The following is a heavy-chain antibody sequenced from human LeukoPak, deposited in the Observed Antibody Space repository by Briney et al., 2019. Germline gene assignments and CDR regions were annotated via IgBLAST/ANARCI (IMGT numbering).Heavy chain of an antibody. CDR3: ARYYYASASDY. D-gene: IGHD3-10*01. Sequence: GGSLTLSCTASGFTFSSYWMTWVRQTPEKGLEWVANIRQDGGKKDYVASVKGRFTISRDNAKNSLYLQMNSLRAEDTAVYYCARYYYASASDYWGQGTLVTVSS. CDR2: IRQDGGKK. CDR1: GFTFSSYW. J-gene: IGHJ4*02. V-gene: IGHV3-7*01.